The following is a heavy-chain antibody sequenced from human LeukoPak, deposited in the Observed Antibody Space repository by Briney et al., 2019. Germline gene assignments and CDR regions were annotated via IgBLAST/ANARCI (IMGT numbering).Heavy chain of an antibody. Sequence: SVKVSCKASGGTFSSYAISWVRQAPGQGLEWMGRIVPILGIANYAQKFQGRVTITADKSTSTAYMELSSLRSEDTAVYYCARASHTTVTYGMDVWGQGTTVTVSS. J-gene: IGHJ6*02. D-gene: IGHD4-17*01. CDR2: IVPILGIA. CDR3: ARASHTTVTYGMDV. V-gene: IGHV1-69*04. CDR1: GGTFSSYA.